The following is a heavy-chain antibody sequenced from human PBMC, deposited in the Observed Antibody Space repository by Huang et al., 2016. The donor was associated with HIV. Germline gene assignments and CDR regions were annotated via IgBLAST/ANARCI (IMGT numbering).Heavy chain of an antibody. D-gene: IGHD6-13*01. Sequence: EVQLVESGGTLVQPGRSLRLSCAASVFCFDDYAMHWVRQVRVKCLGWGTYINLNGGRIGYADSVKSRFTISRDNAKNSLYLQMNSLRGEDMAVYYCAKVGVAYNSNWLPYFFDNWGQRTLVTVSS. CDR3: AKVGVAYNSNWLPYFFDN. V-gene: IGHV3-9*03. J-gene: IGHJ4*02. CDR2: INLNGGRI. CDR1: VFCFDDYA.